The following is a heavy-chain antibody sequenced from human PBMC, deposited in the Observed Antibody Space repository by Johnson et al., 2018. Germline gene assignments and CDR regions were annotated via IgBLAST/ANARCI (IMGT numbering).Heavy chain of an antibody. J-gene: IGHJ3*02. CDR3: ARLRDGYNRAPNDAFDI. D-gene: IGHD5-24*01. CDR1: GYSFTSYW. V-gene: IGHV5-51*01. Sequence: VQLVESGAEVTKPGESLKISCKGSGYSFTSYWIGWVRQMPGKGLEWMGIIYPGDSAPSYSPSFQGQATPPADKSISTAYLQWSSLKASDTAMYYCARLRDGYNRAPNDAFDIWGQGTMVTVSS. CDR2: IYPGDSAP.